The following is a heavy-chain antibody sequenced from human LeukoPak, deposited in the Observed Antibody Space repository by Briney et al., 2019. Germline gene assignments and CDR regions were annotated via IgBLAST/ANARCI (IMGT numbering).Heavy chain of an antibody. V-gene: IGHV3-23*01. J-gene: IGHJ5*02. D-gene: IGHD6-19*01. CDR1: GFTFKNFA. CDR2: ITTTGGTT. Sequence: GGSLRLSCAASGFTFKNFAMTWVRQAPGKGLERVSTITTTGGTTYYADSVKGRFTMSRDNSKSTLYLQMNSLRGEDSAVYFCAKIEPPRGGRSGWYETNDLWGQGTPVIVSS. CDR3: AKIEPPRGGRSGWYETNDL.